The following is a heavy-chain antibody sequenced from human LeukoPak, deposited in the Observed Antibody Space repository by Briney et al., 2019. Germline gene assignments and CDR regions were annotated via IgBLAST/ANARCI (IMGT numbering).Heavy chain of an antibody. V-gene: IGHV3-74*01. CDR3: ARGRGWVDY. CDR2: INTDGSST. CDR1: GFTFSSYW. Sequence: GGSLRLSCAASGFTFSSYWMTWVRQAPGKGLMWVSRINTDGSSTNYADSVKGRLTISRDNAKNTLYLQMNSLRAEDTAVYYCARGRGWVDYWGQGTLVTVSS. J-gene: IGHJ4*02. D-gene: IGHD6-19*01.